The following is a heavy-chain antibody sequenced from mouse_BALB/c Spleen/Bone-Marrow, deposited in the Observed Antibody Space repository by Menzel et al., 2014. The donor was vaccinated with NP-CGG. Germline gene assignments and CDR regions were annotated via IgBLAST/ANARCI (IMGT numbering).Heavy chain of an antibody. CDR2: ISDGGSYT. Sequence: EVHLVESGGGLVKPGGSLKLSCAGSGFTFSDYYMYWVRQTPEKRLEWVATISDGGSYTYYPDSVKGRFTISRDNAKNNLYLQMSSLKSEDTAMYYCARDGNYYAMDYWGQGTSVTVSS. J-gene: IGHJ4*01. CDR1: GFTFSDYY. D-gene: IGHD2-1*01. CDR3: ARDGNYYAMDY. V-gene: IGHV5-4*02.